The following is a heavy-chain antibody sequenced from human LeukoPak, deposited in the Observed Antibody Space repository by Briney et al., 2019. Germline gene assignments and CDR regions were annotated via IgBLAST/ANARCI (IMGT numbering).Heavy chain of an antibody. V-gene: IGHV4-4*02. J-gene: IGHJ4*02. CDR1: GGSISSSNW. Sequence: TSETLSLTCAVSGGSISSSNWWSWVRQPPGKGLEWIGEIYHSGSTNYNPSLKSRVTISVDKSKNQFPLKLSSVTAADTAVYYCARGTKVVGATDGDYWGQGTLVTVSS. CDR2: IYHSGST. CDR3: ARGTKVVGATDGDY. D-gene: IGHD1-26*01.